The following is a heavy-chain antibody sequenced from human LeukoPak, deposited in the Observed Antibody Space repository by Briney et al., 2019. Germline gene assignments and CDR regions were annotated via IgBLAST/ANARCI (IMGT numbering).Heavy chain of an antibody. CDR3: ARGAAAPYHYYYMDV. J-gene: IGHJ6*03. D-gene: IGHD6-13*01. CDR2: IIPIFGTA. Sequence: SVKVSCKASGGTFSSYAISWVRQAPGQGLEWMGGIIPIFGTANYAQKFQGRVTITADESTSTAYMELSSLRSEDTAVYYCARGAAAPYHYYYMDVWGKGTTVTVSS. CDR1: GGTFSSYA. V-gene: IGHV1-69*13.